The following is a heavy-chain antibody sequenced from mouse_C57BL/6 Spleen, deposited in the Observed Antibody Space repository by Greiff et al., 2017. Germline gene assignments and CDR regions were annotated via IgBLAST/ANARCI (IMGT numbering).Heavy chain of an antibody. CDR3: ARRLRSTSLDY. CDR1: GYAFSSSW. CDR2: IYPGDGAT. D-gene: IGHD1-1*01. Sequence: QVQLQQSGPELVKPGASVKISCQASGYAFSSSWMNWVKQRPGKGLGWIGRIYPGDGATNYNGKFKGKATLTADKTSSTAYMQLSSLTSEDSAVYFCARRLRSTSLDYWGQGTTLTVSS. J-gene: IGHJ2*01. V-gene: IGHV1-82*01.